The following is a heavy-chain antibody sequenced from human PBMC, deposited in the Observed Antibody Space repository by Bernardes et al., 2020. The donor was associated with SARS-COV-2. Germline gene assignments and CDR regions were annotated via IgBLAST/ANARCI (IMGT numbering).Heavy chain of an antibody. CDR1: GFSLSTSGMC. D-gene: IGHD2-21*02. Sequence: SGTTLWKPTQTLTLTCPFSGFSLSTSGMCVSWIRQPPGKALEWLARIDWDDDKYYSTSLKTRLTISKDTSKNQVVLTMTNMDPVDTATYYCARMVVVTAGLDYWGQGTLVTVSS. J-gene: IGHJ4*02. CDR2: IDWDDDK. CDR3: ARMVVVTAGLDY. V-gene: IGHV2-70*11.